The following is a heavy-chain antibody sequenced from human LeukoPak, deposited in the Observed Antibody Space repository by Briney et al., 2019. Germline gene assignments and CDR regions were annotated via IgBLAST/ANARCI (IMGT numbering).Heavy chain of an antibody. J-gene: IGHJ6*03. Sequence: GESLRLSCAAFSHYAMYWVRQAPGKGLEWVSGIIDSGDITYYANSVKGRFTISRDNSKNTLYLQMNSLRAEDTAVYYCAKLGGQEVYNYYVGVWGKGTTVAVSS. CDR3: AKLGGQEVYNYYVGV. CDR1: SHYA. V-gene: IGHV3-23*01. CDR2: IIDSGDIT. D-gene: IGHD3-16*01.